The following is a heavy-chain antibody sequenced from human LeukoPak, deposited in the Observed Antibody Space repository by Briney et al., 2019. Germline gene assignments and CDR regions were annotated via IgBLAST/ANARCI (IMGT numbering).Heavy chain of an antibody. Sequence: SETLSLTCTVSGGSISNYYWSWIRQPPGKGLEWIGFITYSGSTDHNPSLKSRVTISVDASKNQFSLKLTSVTAADTAVYYCVRHTTSGWYQVVYWGQGTLVTVSS. CDR3: VRHTTSGWYQVVY. J-gene: IGHJ4*02. CDR2: ITYSGST. D-gene: IGHD6-19*01. CDR1: GGSISNYY. V-gene: IGHV4-59*01.